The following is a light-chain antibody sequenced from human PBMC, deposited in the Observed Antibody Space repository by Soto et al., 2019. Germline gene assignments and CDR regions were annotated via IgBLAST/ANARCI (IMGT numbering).Light chain of an antibody. J-gene: IGLJ1*01. CDR3: GTWDSSLNTDV. CDR1: YSNIGRNY. CDR2: ETY. V-gene: IGLV1-51*02. Sequence: QSLLTQPPSVSAAPGQRVTISCSGSYSNIGRNYVCWYQQLPGAAPKLLIYETYQRPSGIPDRFSASKSGTSATLDITGLQTGDEADYYCGTWDSSLNTDVFGTGTKVTVL.